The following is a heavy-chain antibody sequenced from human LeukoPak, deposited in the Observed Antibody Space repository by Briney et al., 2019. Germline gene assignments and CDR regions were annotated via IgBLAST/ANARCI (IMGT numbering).Heavy chain of an antibody. D-gene: IGHD6-6*01. J-gene: IGHJ3*01. CDR1: GFTVSSNY. Sequence: GGSLRLSCAASGFTVSSNYMSWVRQAPGKGLEWVSSISSSSSYIYYADSVKGRFTISRDNAKNSLYLQMNSLRAEDTAVYYCAREGDSSSPPVWGQGTMVTVSS. V-gene: IGHV3-21*01. CDR3: AREGDSSSPPV. CDR2: ISSSSSYI.